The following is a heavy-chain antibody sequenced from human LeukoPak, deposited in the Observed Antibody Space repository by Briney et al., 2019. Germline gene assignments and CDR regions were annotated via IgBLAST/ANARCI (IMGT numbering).Heavy chain of an antibody. CDR1: GYTFTGYY. Sequence: ASVKFSCKASGYTFTGYYMHWVRQAPGQGLEGMGWINPNSGGTNYAQKFQGRVTMTRDTSISTAYMELSRLRSDDTAVYYCARAGVQLWYYFDYWGQGTLVTVSS. J-gene: IGHJ4*02. D-gene: IGHD5-18*01. V-gene: IGHV1-2*02. CDR3: ARAGVQLWYYFDY. CDR2: INPNSGGT.